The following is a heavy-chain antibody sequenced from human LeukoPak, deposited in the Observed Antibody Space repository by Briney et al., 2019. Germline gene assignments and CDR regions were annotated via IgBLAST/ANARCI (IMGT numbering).Heavy chain of an antibody. CDR2: IYTSGST. CDR1: GGFNTHYY. CDR3: AREGVVPAWFDP. Sequence: SETLSLTCSVSGGFNTHYYWSWIRQPPGKGLEWIGRIYTSGSTNYNPSLKSRVTMSVDTSKNQFSLKLSSVTAADTAVYYCAREGVVPAWFDPWGQGTLVTVSS. J-gene: IGHJ5*02. D-gene: IGHD3-3*01. V-gene: IGHV4-4*07.